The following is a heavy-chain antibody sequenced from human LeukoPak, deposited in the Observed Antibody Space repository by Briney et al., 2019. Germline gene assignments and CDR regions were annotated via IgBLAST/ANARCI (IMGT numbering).Heavy chain of an antibody. J-gene: IGHJ4*02. CDR3: AKARITWTDGWRFSFDC. D-gene: IGHD3/OR15-3a*01. CDR1: GFSFDSHA. Sequence: GGSLRLSCAASGFSFDSHAMSWVRQAPGKRLEWVSAISGGDDSAFYGDSVKGRFTISRDSSKNTLFLQLSYLRPEDTAVYYCAKARITWTDGWRFSFDCWGQGTLVTVSS. CDR2: ISGGDDSA. V-gene: IGHV3-23*01.